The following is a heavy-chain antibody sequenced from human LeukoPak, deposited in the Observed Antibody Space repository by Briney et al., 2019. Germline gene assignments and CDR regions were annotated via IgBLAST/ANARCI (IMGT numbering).Heavy chain of an antibody. CDR1: GFTLSSYG. J-gene: IGHJ4*02. V-gene: IGHV3-23*01. CDR2: ISGSGGRT. D-gene: IGHD2-2*01. Sequence: GGSLRLSCTVSGFTLSSYGVNWVSQAQGKGIGWVSGISGSGGRTYSADSVNGPFTISRDHSKNTVYFQMNSLRAEDTALYYCAKDRCNSYSCLFEYWGQGTLVTVPS. CDR3: AKDRCNSYSCLFEY.